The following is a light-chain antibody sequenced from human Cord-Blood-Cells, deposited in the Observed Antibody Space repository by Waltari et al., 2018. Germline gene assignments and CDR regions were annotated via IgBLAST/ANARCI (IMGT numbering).Light chain of an antibody. CDR1: SSDVGSHNL. CDR2: EGS. V-gene: IGLV2-23*01. CDR3: CSYAGSRTYV. J-gene: IGLJ1*01. Sequence: QSALTQPASVSGSPGQSITISCTGTSSDVGSHNLFSWYQQHPAKAPKLMIYEGSKRPSGVSNRFSGSKSGNTASLTISGLQAEDEADYYCCSYAGSRTYVFGTGTKVTVL.